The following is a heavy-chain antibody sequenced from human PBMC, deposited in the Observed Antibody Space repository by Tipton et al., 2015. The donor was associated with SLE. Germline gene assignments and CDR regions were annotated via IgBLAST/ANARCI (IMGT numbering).Heavy chain of an antibody. CDR3: ARHWYTIGLVER. CDR1: GYSISSGYY. J-gene: IGHJ4*02. V-gene: IGHV4-38-2*01. Sequence: LTCAVSGYSISSGYYWGWIRQPPGKGLEWIGTIYYTGSTYYNPSLKSRVTISVDTSKNQFSLKLISVTAADTAVYYCARHWYTIGLVERWGQGTLVTVSS. D-gene: IGHD6-19*01. CDR2: IYYTGST.